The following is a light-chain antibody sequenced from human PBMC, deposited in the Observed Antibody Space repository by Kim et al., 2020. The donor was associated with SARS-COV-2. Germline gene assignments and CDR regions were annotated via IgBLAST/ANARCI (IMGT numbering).Light chain of an antibody. CDR1: HNVDIN. CDR3: QQRGTWPPALT. J-gene: IGKJ4*01. CDR2: DSA. V-gene: IGKV3-11*01. Sequence: PWVSAPLSCMASHNVDINLAWYQQTPGQPPRLLLYDSAIRAAGIPDRFSGSGSGTDFTLTIGSLAPEDFAVYYCQQRGTWPPALTFGGGTKVDIK.